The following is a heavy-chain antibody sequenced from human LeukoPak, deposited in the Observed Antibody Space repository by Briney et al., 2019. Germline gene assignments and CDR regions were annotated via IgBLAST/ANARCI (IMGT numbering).Heavy chain of an antibody. D-gene: IGHD6-6*01. J-gene: IGHJ4*02. CDR1: GDSVSSNSAA. CDR3: ARVSSSWSPSLSVTHYFDS. Sequence: SQTLSLTCAISGDSVSSNSAAWNWISQSPPRGLEWLGRTYYRSKWYNDFAVSVKSRIAINPDTSKNQFSLQLTSVTPEDTAVYYCARVSSSWSPSLSVTHYFDSWGQGALVTVSS. V-gene: IGHV6-1*01. CDR2: TYYRSKWYN.